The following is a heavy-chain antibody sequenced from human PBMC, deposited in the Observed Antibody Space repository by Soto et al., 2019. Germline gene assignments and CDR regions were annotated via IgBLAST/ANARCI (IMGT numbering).Heavy chain of an antibody. CDR1: GYTFTSYG. D-gene: IGHD2-15*01. J-gene: IGHJ6*02. V-gene: IGHV1-18*01. Sequence: ASVKVSCKASGYTFTSYGISWVRQAPGQGLEWMGWISAYNGNTNYAQKLQGRVTMTTDTSTSTAYMELRSLRSDDTAVYYCARIGYCSGGSCYPIYYYYYGMDVWGQGTTVTV. CDR2: ISAYNGNT. CDR3: ARIGYCSGGSCYPIYYYYYGMDV.